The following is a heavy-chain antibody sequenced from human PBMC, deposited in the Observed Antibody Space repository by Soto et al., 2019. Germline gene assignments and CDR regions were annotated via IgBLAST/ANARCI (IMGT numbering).Heavy chain of an antibody. CDR2: MYNSGST. CDR1: GGSITSDY. D-gene: IGHD6-19*01. Sequence: PSETLSLTCTVSGGSITSDYWNWIRQSPGKGLEWIGYMYNSGSTKYNPSLKSRVTISVDTSKNQFSLKLSSVTAADTAVYYCARENSGWPDYWGQGTLVTVSS. J-gene: IGHJ4*02. V-gene: IGHV4-59*01. CDR3: ARENSGWPDY.